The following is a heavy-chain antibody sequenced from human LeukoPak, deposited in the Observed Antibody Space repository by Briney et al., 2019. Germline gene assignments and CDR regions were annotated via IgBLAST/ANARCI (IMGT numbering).Heavy chain of an antibody. J-gene: IGHJ4*02. D-gene: IGHD3-22*01. V-gene: IGHV3-23*01. CDR3: AKPGDSSGYYRNGFDY. CDR1: GFTFSSYA. CDR2: ISGSGVST. Sequence: GGSLRLSCAASGFTFSSYAMSWVRQAPGKGLEWVSAISGSGVSTYYADSVKGRFTISRDNSKNTLYLQMNSLRAEDTAIYYCAKPGDSSGYYRNGFDYWGQGTLVTVSS.